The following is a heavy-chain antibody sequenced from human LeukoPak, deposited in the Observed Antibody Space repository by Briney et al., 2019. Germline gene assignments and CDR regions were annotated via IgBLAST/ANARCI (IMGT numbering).Heavy chain of an antibody. CDR2: ISGSGGST. J-gene: IGHJ4*02. CDR3: AKVRGYSYGYVTSYFDY. V-gene: IGHV3-23*01. Sequence: GGSLGLSCAASGFTFEASAMSWVRQAPGKGLEWVSAISGSGGSTYYADSVKGRFTISRDNSKNTLYLQMNSLRAEDTAVYYCAKVRGYSYGYVTSYFDYWGQGTLVTVSS. D-gene: IGHD5-18*01. CDR1: GFTFEASA.